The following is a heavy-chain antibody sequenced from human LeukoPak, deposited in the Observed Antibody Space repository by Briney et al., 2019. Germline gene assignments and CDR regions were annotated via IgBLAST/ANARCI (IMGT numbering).Heavy chain of an antibody. CDR3: AREISAGGFDY. CDR2: IGGSSRSG. D-gene: IGHD6-13*01. CDR1: GFTFSDYS. V-gene: IGHV3-21*01. J-gene: IGHJ4*02. Sequence: GGSLRLSCAASGFTFSDYSVNWVRQAPGRGLEWVSSIGGSSRSGFYADSMKGRFTISRDNTRNSLYLQMNSLRAEDTAVYYCAREISAGGFDYWGQGTLVTVSS.